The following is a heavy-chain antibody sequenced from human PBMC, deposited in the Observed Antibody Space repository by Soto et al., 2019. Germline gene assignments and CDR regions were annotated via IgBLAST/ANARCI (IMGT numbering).Heavy chain of an antibody. J-gene: IGHJ6*02. D-gene: IGHD6-6*01. CDR1: GYTFTSYA. CDR2: INAGNGNT. V-gene: IGHV1-3*01. CDR3: ARDVQLARYYYYGMDV. Sequence: ASVKVSCKASGYTFTSYAMHWVRQAPGQRLEWMGWINAGNGNTKYSQKFQGRVTITRDTSASTAYMELSSLRSEDTAVYYCARDVQLARYYYYGMDVWGQGTTVTVYS.